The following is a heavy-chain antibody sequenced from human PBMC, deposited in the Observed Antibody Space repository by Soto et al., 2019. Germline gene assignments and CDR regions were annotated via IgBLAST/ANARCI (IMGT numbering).Heavy chain of an antibody. CDR1: GGSISSGGYY. D-gene: IGHD3-22*01. CDR2: IYYSGST. CDR3: ARVWDSSGPNFDY. J-gene: IGHJ4*02. Sequence: SETLSLTCTVSGGSISSGGYYWSWIRQHPGKGLEWIGYIYYSGSTYYNSSLKSRVTISVDTSKNQFSLKLSSVTAADTAVYYCARVWDSSGPNFDYWGQGTLVTVSS. V-gene: IGHV4-31*03.